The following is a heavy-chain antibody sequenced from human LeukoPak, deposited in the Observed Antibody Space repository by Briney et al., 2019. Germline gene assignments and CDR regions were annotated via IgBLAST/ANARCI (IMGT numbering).Heavy chain of an antibody. CDR3: ARDPNRDVLRYFDWLLYGGWFDP. J-gene: IGHJ5*02. Sequence: GGSLRLSCAASGFTFSSYSMNWVRQAPGKGLEWVSAVSGRDTSTYYTDSVKGRFTISRDNSKNTLYLQMNSLRAEDTAVYYCARDPNRDVLRYFDWLLYGGWFDPWGQGTLVTVSS. V-gene: IGHV3-NL1*01. D-gene: IGHD3-9*01. CDR1: GFTFSSYS. CDR2: VSGRDTST.